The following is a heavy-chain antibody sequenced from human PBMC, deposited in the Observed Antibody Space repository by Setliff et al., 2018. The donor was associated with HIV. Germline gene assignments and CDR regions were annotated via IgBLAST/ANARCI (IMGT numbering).Heavy chain of an antibody. Sequence: SETLSLTCTVSGGSISSGDYYWSWIRQPPGKGLEWIGYIYCSGSTYYNPSLKSRVTISVDTSKNQFSLKLSSVTAADTAVYYCAVGRYSYGLYYFDYWGQGTLVTVSS. CDR1: GGSISSGDYY. CDR3: AVGRYSYGLYYFDY. J-gene: IGHJ4*02. V-gene: IGHV4-30-4*08. CDR2: IYCSGST. D-gene: IGHD5-18*01.